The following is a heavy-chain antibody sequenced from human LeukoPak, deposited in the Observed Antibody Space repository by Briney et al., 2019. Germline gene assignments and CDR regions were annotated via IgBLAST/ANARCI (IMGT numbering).Heavy chain of an antibody. J-gene: IGHJ4*02. V-gene: IGHV1-18*01. CDR2: ISAYNGNT. Sequence: ASVTVSCKASGYTFTSYGISWVRQAPGQGLEWMGWISAYNGNTNYAQKLQGRVTMTTDTSTSTAYMELRSLRSGDTAVYYCARVIVAGHPYYFDYWGQGTLVTVSS. CDR3: ARVIVAGHPYYFDY. CDR1: GYTFTSYG. D-gene: IGHD5-12*01.